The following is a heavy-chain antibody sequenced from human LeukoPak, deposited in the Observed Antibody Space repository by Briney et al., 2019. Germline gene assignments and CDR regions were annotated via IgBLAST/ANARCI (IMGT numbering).Heavy chain of an antibody. CDR1: GFTFINFG. CDR2: IWYDGSNK. J-gene: IGHJ4*02. CDR3: ARVSDGYNPFDY. V-gene: IGHV3-33*01. Sequence: GGSLRLSCAASGFTFINFGMHWVRQAPGKGLEWVAVIWYDGSNKYYADSVKGRFTISRDNSKNTLYLQMNSLRAEDTAVYYCARVSDGYNPFDYWGQGTLVTVSS. D-gene: IGHD5-24*01.